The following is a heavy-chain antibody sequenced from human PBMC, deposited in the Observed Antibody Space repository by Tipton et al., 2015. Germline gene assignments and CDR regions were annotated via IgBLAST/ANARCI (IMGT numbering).Heavy chain of an antibody. V-gene: IGHV5-51*01. CDR3: ARPLKYSFDAHGDAFDAVDV. J-gene: IGHJ3*01. CDR2: IYPDDSDT. Sequence: QSGAEVKKPGESLKISCKASGYTFTNSWIGWVRQVPGKGLDYLGLIYPDDSDTTYSSSFQGHVTISADKSISTAYLHWSSLKASDTAIYFCARPLKYSFDAHGDAFDAVDVWGQGTMVTVSS. CDR1: GYTFTNSW. D-gene: IGHD2-21*02.